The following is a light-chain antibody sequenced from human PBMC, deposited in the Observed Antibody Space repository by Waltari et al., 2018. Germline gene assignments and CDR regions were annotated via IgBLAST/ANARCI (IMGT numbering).Light chain of an antibody. CDR1: QSVLYSPNNYNY. J-gene: IGKJ3*01. CDR3: QQDYSTPFT. CDR2: WAS. V-gene: IGKV4-1*01. Sequence: DIVMTQSPDSLAVSLGERATINCKSSQSVLYSPNNYNYLAWYQQKPGQPPNLLIYWASTRESGVPDRFSGSGSGTDFTLTISSLQAEDVAVYYCQQDYSTPFTFGPGTKVDIK.